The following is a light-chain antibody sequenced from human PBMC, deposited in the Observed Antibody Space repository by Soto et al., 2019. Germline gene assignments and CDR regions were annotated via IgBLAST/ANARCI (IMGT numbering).Light chain of an antibody. CDR3: QSYDSSLSGPV. J-gene: IGLJ2*01. Sequence: QPVLTQPPSVSGAPGQRVTISCTGSSSNIGTGYDVHWYLHLPGTAPKLLIYANSNRPSGVSDRFSGSKSGTSASLAITGLQAEDEADYYCQSYDSSLSGPVFGGGTKLTVL. CDR2: ANS. CDR1: SSNIGTGYD. V-gene: IGLV1-40*01.